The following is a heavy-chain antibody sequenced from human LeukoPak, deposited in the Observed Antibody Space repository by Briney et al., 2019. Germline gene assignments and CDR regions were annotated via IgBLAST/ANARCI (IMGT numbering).Heavy chain of an antibody. CDR2: INWNGGST. CDR1: GSRFDDHG. Sequence: GESLKISCTAPGSRFDDHGMAWVRQVPGKGLEWVCGINWNGGSTGYADSVKGRFTISRDNAKNSLYLQMNSLRADDTALYYCARGDSSGWYFDDWGQGTLVTVSS. CDR3: ARGDSSGWYFDD. V-gene: IGHV3-20*04. J-gene: IGHJ4*02. D-gene: IGHD6-19*01.